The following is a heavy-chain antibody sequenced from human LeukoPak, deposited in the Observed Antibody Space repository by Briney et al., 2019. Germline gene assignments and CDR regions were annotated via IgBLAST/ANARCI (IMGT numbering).Heavy chain of an antibody. V-gene: IGHV3-23*01. D-gene: IGHD1-20*01. CDR2: ISSSGGST. Sequence: GGSLRLSCAASGFTFSSYAMNWVRQAPGKGLEWVSRISSSGGSTYYAGSVKGRFTISRDNSKNTLYLQMNSLRAEDTAVYCCAKALTGTKAFDIWGQGTMVTVSS. J-gene: IGHJ3*02. CDR1: GFTFSSYA. CDR3: AKALTGTKAFDI.